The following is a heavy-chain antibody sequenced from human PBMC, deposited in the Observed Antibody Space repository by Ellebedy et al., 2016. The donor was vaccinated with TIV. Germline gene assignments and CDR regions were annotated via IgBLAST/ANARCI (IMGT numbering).Heavy chain of an antibody. CDR3: AAARRAIGTRPPRGAFDV. Sequence: AASVKVSCKVSGYTLSDLPMHWARQAPGKGLEWMGGFDFEDNEIVYAQKFQGRVTVTEDTSTDTAYLDLSTLASEDTAVYYCAAARRAIGTRPPRGAFDVWGQGTLITVSS. CDR2: FDFEDNEI. J-gene: IGHJ3*01. D-gene: IGHD6-6*01. CDR1: GYTLSDLP. V-gene: IGHV1-24*01.